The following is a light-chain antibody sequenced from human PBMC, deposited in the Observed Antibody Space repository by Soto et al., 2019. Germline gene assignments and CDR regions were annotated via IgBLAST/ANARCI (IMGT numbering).Light chain of an antibody. J-gene: IGLJ1*01. CDR1: RSDIGGYNF. CDR2: DVI. V-gene: IGLV2-11*01. Sequence: QSALTQPRSVSGSPGQSVTISCTGTRSDIGGYNFVSWYQQHPGQAPKLIIYDVIKRPSGVPDRFSGSKSGNTASLTIYGLQAEDEADYYCCSYAGGYTHVFGTGT. CDR3: CSYAGGYTHV.